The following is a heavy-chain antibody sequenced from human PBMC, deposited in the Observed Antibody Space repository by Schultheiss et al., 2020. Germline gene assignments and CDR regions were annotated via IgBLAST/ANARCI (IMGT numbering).Heavy chain of an antibody. D-gene: IGHD2-2*02. CDR2: ISSSSSTI. CDR1: GFTFSSYG. Sequence: GGSLRLSCAASGFTFSSYGMHWVRQAPGKGLEWVSYISSSSSTIYYADSVKGRFTISRDNAKNSLYLQMNSLRAEDTAVYYCEAIAPIDYWGQGTLVTVSS. V-gene: IGHV3-48*04. J-gene: IGHJ4*02. CDR3: EAIAPIDY.